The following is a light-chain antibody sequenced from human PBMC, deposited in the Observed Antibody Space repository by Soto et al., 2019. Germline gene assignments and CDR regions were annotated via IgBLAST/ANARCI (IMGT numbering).Light chain of an antibody. CDR3: QQYGSSPQLT. J-gene: IGKJ5*01. V-gene: IGKV3-20*01. CDR2: GAS. Sequence: EIVLTQSPGTLSLSPGERATLSCRASQSVSSSYLAWYQQKPGQAPMLLIYGASSRAPGIPDTFSGSGYGTDFPLTISRLEPEDFAVYYCQQYGSSPQLTFGQGRRLEIK. CDR1: QSVSSSY.